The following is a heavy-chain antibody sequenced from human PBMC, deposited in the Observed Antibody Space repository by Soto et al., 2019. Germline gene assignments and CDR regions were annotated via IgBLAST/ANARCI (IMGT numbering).Heavy chain of an antibody. Sequence: QVQLLESGPGLVKASETLTLTCTVSGDSINSYYWSWIRQPPGRGLEWIGYIYYSGSTNYNPSPSLQSRVTILVDSYKNQFSLKLSSVTAADTAGYYCARGGSSAWHNWFDPWGQGSLVTVSS. CDR3: ARGGSSAWHNWFDP. CDR1: GDSINSYY. CDR2: IYYSGST. V-gene: IGHV4-59*01. J-gene: IGHJ5*02. D-gene: IGHD6-25*01.